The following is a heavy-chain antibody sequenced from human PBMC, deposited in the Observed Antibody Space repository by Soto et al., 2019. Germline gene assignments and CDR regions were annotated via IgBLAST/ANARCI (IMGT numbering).Heavy chain of an antibody. J-gene: IGHJ4*02. CDR2: IYSGGST. Sequence: GGSLRLSCVVSGFTVSSNYMTWVRQAPGKGLEWVSVIYSGGSTYYTDSVKGRFTISRDNSKNTLYLQMNSLTAEDTAMYYCASQRGLGGSLLYRYFDSWGQGTLVTVSS. V-gene: IGHV3-53*01. CDR1: GFTVSSNY. CDR3: ASQRGLGGSLLYRYFDS. D-gene: IGHD3-10*01.